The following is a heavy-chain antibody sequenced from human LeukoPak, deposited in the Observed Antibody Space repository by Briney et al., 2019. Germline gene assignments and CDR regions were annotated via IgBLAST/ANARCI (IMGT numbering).Heavy chain of an antibody. Sequence: KSGGSLRLSCAASGFTFSSYSMNWVRQAPGEGLEWVSSISSSSSYIYYADSVKGRFTISRDNAKNSLYLQMNSLRAEDTAVYYCARRDELWGQFDYWGQGTLVTVSS. V-gene: IGHV3-21*01. D-gene: IGHD5-18*01. CDR1: GFTFSSYS. CDR2: ISSSSSYI. J-gene: IGHJ4*02. CDR3: ARRDELWGQFDY.